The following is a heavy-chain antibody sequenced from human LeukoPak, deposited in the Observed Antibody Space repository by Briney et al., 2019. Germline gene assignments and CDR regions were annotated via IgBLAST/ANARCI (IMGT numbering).Heavy chain of an antibody. J-gene: IGHJ4*02. CDR2: TVGGGDGT. D-gene: IGHD6-13*01. V-gene: IGHV3-23*01. CDR3: ARIPIRIGVAGLGAAGLDY. CDR1: GFTFSSTS. Sequence: GGSLRLSCAASGFTFSSTSMSWVRQAPGKGLEWVAVTVGGGDGTYYADSVKGRFTISRDNSNNTLYLQMNSLRAEDTAVYYCARIPIRIGVAGLGAAGLDYWGQGTLVTVSP.